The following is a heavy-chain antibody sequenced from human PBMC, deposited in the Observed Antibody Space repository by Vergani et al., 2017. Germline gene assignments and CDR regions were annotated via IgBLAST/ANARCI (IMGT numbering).Heavy chain of an antibody. J-gene: IGHJ4*02. D-gene: IGHD2-15*01. CDR2: IHTSGST. CDR3: ARGSYLGGSCYKHLFDY. Sequence: QVQLQESGPGLVKPSQTLSLTCTVSGGSINSHNYYWSWIRQPAGKGLEWIRRIHTSGSTNYNPSLKSRVTMSEDTSKNQFSLNLSSITAADTAVYFCARGSYLGGSCYKHLFDYWGQGILVTVSS. V-gene: IGHV4-61*02. CDR1: GGSINSHNYY.